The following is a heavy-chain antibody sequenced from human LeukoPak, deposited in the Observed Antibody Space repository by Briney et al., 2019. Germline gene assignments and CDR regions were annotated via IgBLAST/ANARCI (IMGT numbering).Heavy chain of an antibody. V-gene: IGHV4-31*03. Sequence: TLSLTCTVSGGSISSGGYYWSWIRQHPGKGLEWIGYIYYSGSTYYNPSLKSRVTISVDTSKNQFSLKLSSVTVADTAVYYCARVRSGSYPYYFDYWGQGTLVTVSS. CDR3: ARVRSGSYPYYFDY. J-gene: IGHJ4*02. D-gene: IGHD1-26*01. CDR2: IYYSGST. CDR1: GGSISSGGYY.